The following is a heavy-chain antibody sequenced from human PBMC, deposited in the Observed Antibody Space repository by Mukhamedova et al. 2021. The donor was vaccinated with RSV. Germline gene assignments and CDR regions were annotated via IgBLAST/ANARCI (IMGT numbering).Heavy chain of an antibody. D-gene: IGHD4-23*01. J-gene: IGHJ4*02. CDR3: ARDGAPYGGAVDY. CDR2: IYYSGST. V-gene: IGHV4-31*02. Sequence: SWIRQHPGKGLEWIGYIYYSGSTYYNPSLKSRVTISVDTSKNQFSLKLSSVTAADTAVYYCARDGAPYGGAVDYWGQGTLGTVS.